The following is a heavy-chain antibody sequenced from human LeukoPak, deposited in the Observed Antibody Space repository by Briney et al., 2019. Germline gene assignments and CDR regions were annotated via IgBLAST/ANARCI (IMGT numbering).Heavy chain of an antibody. D-gene: IGHD3-22*01. Sequence: GGSLRLSCATSEFTFSHYEMNWVRQAPGKGVEWVSYISSSGSTRYYADSVKGRFTISRDNAKNSLHLQRNSLRAEDTAVYYCARDPFRDYDSSGYFDYWGQGTPVTVSS. J-gene: IGHJ4*02. V-gene: IGHV3-48*03. CDR1: EFTFSHYE. CDR3: ARDPFRDYDSSGYFDY. CDR2: ISSSGSTR.